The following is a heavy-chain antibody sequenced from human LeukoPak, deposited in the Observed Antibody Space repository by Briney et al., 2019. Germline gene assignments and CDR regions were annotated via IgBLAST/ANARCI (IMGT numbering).Heavy chain of an antibody. Sequence: PGGSLRLSCAASEFTFSTYGMHWVRQAPGKGLEWVAVISYDGSNKNYANSVRGRFTISRDNSKNTLYLQMNNLRADDTAVYYCARGLDYDILTGPLEGDYWGQGTLVTVSS. CDR1: EFTFSTYG. V-gene: IGHV3-30*03. CDR3: ARGLDYDILTGPLEGDY. D-gene: IGHD3-9*01. CDR2: ISYDGSNK. J-gene: IGHJ4*02.